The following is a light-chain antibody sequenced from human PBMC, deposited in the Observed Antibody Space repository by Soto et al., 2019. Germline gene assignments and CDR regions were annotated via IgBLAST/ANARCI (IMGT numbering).Light chain of an antibody. J-gene: IGKJ2*01. Sequence: EIVLTQSPATLSASPGERATLSCRASQSISSNLAWYQQKPGQAPRLLVSGASTRATGVPARFSGSGSGTEFTLTISSLQSEDFAVYYCQQYGSSPYTFGQGTKLEIK. CDR3: QQYGSSPYT. CDR1: QSISSN. CDR2: GAS. V-gene: IGKV3-15*01.